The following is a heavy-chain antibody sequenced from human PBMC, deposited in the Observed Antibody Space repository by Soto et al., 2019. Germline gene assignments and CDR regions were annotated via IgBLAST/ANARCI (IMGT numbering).Heavy chain of an antibody. CDR1: GYTFTSYG. J-gene: IGHJ4*02. D-gene: IGHD6-13*01. V-gene: IGHV1-18*01. CDR2: ISAYNGNT. Sequence: GASVKVSCKASGYTFTSYGISWVRQAPGQGLEWMGWISAYNGNTNYAQKLQGRVTMTTDTSTSTAYMELRSLRSDDTAVYYCARDGFIAPFEVAFDYWGQGTLVTVSS. CDR3: ARDGFIAPFEVAFDY.